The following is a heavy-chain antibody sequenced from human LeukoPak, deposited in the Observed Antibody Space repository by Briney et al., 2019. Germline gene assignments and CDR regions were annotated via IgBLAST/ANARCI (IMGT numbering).Heavy chain of an antibody. CDR1: GGSISGYY. CDR3: ARVASSHDFDY. Sequence: SETLSLTCTVSGGSISGYYWSWIRQPPGKGPEWIGYIYYSGSTNYNPSLKSRVTISVDTSKNQFSLKLSSVTAADTAVYYCARVASSHDFDYWGQGTLVTVSS. D-gene: IGHD6-13*01. CDR2: IYYSGST. J-gene: IGHJ4*02. V-gene: IGHV4-59*01.